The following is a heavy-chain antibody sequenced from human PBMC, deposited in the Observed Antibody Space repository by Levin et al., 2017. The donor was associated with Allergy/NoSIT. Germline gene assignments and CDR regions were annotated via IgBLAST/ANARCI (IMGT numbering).Heavy chain of an antibody. CDR3: ARAPPHSYSSRIDAFDS. D-gene: IGHD6-13*01. V-gene: IGHV1-18*01. CDR2: ISAYNGNT. Sequence: GESLKISCKASGYTFTSYGISWVRQAPGQGLEWMGWISAYNGNTNYAQKLQGRVTMTTDTSTSTAYMELRSLRSDDTAVYYCARAPPHSYSSRIDAFDSWGQGTMVTVSS. J-gene: IGHJ3*02. CDR1: GYTFTSYG.